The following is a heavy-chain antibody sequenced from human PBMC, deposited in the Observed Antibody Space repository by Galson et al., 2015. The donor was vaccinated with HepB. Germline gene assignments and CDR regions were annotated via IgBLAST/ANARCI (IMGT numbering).Heavy chain of an antibody. J-gene: IGHJ4*02. CDR2: IGSKADSYAT. CDR3: IRMGNIAGYSSS. D-gene: IGHD6-13*01. CDR1: TFTLSTYW. Sequence: SLRLSCAASTFTLSTYWMSWVRQASGRGLEWVGRIGSKADSYATAYTASVKGRFTISRDDSRNTAFLQMNRVKTEDTAVYYCIRMGNIAGYSSSWGQGTLVTVSS. V-gene: IGHV3-73*01.